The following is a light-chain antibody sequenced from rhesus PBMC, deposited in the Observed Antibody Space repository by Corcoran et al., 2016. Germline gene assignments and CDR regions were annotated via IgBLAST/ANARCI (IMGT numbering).Light chain of an antibody. CDR1: QSVSRS. Sequence: EMVMTQSPATLSLSPGERATLSCRPSQSVSRSLAWYQQSPGQAPKLLIHSTARRAPGIPDRFSGRGFGTEFTLTISSLEPEDVGVYFCQQDYNWPLTFGGGTKVELK. CDR2: STA. CDR3: QQDYNWPLT. V-gene: IGKV3-17*03. J-gene: IGKJ4*01.